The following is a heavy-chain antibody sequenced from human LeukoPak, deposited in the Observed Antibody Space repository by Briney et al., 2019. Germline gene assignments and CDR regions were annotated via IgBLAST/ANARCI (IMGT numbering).Heavy chain of an antibody. CDR3: ARGPGAGGYYDFWSGYYNGWFDP. D-gene: IGHD3-3*01. V-gene: IGHV3-30*04. Sequence: WIRQPPGKGLEWVAVISYDGSNKYYADSVKGRFTVSRDNSKNTLYLQMNSLRAEDTAVYYCARGPGAGGYYDFWSGYYNGWFDPWGQGALVTVSS. CDR2: ISYDGSNK. J-gene: IGHJ5*02.